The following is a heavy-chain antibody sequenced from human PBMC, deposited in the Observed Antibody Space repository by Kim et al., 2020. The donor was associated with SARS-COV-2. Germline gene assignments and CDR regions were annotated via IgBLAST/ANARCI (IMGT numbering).Heavy chain of an antibody. D-gene: IGHD6-13*01. CDR2: GT. V-gene: IGHV1-2*02. J-gene: IGHJ4*02. Sequence: GTNYAQKFQGRVTMTRDTSISTAYMELSRLTSDDTAVYYCARGGAPAVTYWGQGTLVTVSS. CDR3: ARGGAPAVTY.